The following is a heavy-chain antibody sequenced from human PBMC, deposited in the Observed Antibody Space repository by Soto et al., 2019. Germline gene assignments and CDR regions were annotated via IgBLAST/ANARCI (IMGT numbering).Heavy chain of an antibody. V-gene: IGHV1-8*01. CDR1: GYTFTSYD. Sequence: QVQLVLSGAEVKKPGASVKVSCKASGYTFTSYDINWVRQATGQGLERMGWMNPNSGNTGYAQKFQGRVTMTRNTSISTAYMELSSLRSEDTAVYYCARGLDIVVVPAAIYYYYYMDVWGKGTTVTVSS. D-gene: IGHD2-2*03. J-gene: IGHJ6*03. CDR3: ARGLDIVVVPAAIYYYYYMDV. CDR2: MNPNSGNT.